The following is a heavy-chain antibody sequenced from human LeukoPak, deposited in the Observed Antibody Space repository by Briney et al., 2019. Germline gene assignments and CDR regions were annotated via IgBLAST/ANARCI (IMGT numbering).Heavy chain of an antibody. J-gene: IGHJ4*02. CDR3: ARDLPLTYYDFRSGHPGFDY. CDR1: GYTFTSYY. D-gene: IGHD3-3*01. V-gene: IGHV1-46*01. CDR2: INPSGGST. Sequence: ASVKVSCKASGYTFTSYYTHWVRQAPGRGLEWMGIINPSGGSTSYAQKFQGRVTMTRDMSTSTVYMELSSLRSEDTAVYYCARDLPLTYYDFRSGHPGFDYWGQGTLVTVSS.